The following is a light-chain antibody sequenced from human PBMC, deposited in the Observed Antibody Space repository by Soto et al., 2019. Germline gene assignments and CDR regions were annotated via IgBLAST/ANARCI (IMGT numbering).Light chain of an antibody. CDR2: FDS. Sequence: SYELTQPPSVSVAPGKTARITCGGNNIGSKSVLWYQQKPGQTPILVIYFDSDRPSGIPERFSGSNSGSTATLTIGRVEAGDEADYYCQVWDSSSDHVVFGGRTKLTVL. CDR1: NIGSKS. CDR3: QVWDSSSDHVV. V-gene: IGLV3-21*04. J-gene: IGLJ2*01.